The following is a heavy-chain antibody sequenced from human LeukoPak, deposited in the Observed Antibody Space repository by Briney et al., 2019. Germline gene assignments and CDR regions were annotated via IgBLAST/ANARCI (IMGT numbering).Heavy chain of an antibody. V-gene: IGHV3-9*03. Sequence: GGSLRLSCAASGLIFDDYAMHWVRQAPGKGLEWVSGISWSSGSIGYADSVKGRFTISRDNAKNSLYLQMNSLRAEDMALYYCAKDMSGTTTYYFDYWGQGTLVTVSS. CDR3: AKDMSGTTTYYFDY. CDR2: ISWSSGSI. D-gene: IGHD1-7*01. CDR1: GLIFDDYA. J-gene: IGHJ4*02.